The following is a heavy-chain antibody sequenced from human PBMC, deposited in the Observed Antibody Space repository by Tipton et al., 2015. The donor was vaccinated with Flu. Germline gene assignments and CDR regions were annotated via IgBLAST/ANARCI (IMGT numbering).Heavy chain of an antibody. D-gene: IGHD2-15*01. J-gene: IGHJ6*02. Sequence: GLVKPSETLSLTCTVSGGSISSYYWSWIRQPPGKGLEWIGYIYYSGSTNYNPSLKSRVTISVDTSKNQFSLKLSSVTAADTAVYYCARGIGQDLYYYYGMDVWGQGTTVTVSS. CDR1: GGSISSYY. V-gene: IGHV4-59*01. CDR2: IYYSGST. CDR3: ARGIGQDLYYYYGMDV.